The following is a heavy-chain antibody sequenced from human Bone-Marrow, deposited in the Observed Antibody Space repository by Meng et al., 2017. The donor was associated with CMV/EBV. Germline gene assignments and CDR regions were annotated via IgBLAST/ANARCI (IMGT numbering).Heavy chain of an antibody. D-gene: IGHD1-26*01. CDR1: GCSISSSSW. J-gene: IGHJ4*02. CDR3: ARDSGSYLFDY. CDR2: IYHSGST. Sequence: TFAVSGCSISSSSWWSWVRQPPGKGLEWIGEIYHSGSTNYNPSLKSRVTISVDKSKNQFSLKLSSVTAADTAVYYCARDSGSYLFDYWGQGTLVTVSS. V-gene: IGHV4-4*02.